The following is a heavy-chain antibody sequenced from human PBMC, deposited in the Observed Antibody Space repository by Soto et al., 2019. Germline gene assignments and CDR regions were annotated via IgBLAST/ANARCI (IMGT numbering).Heavy chain of an antibody. D-gene: IGHD4-17*01. V-gene: IGHV3-33*01. CDR3: ARDDERVTTPFDY. CDR2: IWYDGSNK. CDR1: GFTFSSYG. J-gene: IGHJ4*02. Sequence: QVQLVESGGGVVQPGRSLRLSCAASGFTFSSYGIHWVRQAPGKGLEWVAVIWYDGSNKYYADSVKGRFTISRDNSKNTLYLQMNSLRAEDTAVYYCARDDERVTTPFDYWGQGTLVTVSS.